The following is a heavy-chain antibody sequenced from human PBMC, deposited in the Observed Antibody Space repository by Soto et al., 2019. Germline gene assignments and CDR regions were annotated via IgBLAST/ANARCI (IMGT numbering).Heavy chain of an antibody. CDR3: GRGRSGQIVVFY. J-gene: IGHJ4*02. CDR1: GYTFTGYY. V-gene: IGHV1-2*02. CDR2: IGPESGAT. D-gene: IGHD5-12*01. Sequence: ASVKVSCKASGYTFTGYYIHWVRQAPEQGPEWMGEIGPESGATRYAQKFQGRVTMTMDMSITTVYMELSNLSPDDTAVYYCGRGRSGQIVVFYWGQGTPVTVSS.